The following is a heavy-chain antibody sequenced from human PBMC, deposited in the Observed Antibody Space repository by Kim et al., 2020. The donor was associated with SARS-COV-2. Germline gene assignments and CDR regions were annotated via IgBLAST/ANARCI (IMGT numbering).Heavy chain of an antibody. CDR1: GGSISSYY. CDR2: IYYSGST. Sequence: SETLSLTCTVSGGSISSYYWSWIRQPPGKGLEWIGYIYYSGSTNYNPSLKSRVTISVDTSKNQFSLKLSSVTAADTAAYYCARLPVTTTGLDFDYWGQGT. D-gene: IGHD4-17*01. J-gene: IGHJ4*02. V-gene: IGHV4-59*08. CDR3: ARLPVTTTGLDFDY.